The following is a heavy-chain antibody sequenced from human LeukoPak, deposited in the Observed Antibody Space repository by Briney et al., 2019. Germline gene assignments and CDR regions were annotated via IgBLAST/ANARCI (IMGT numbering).Heavy chain of an antibody. J-gene: IGHJ4*02. D-gene: IGHD6-13*01. CDR3: AKDAAAAGSFDF. Sequence: GGSLRFSCAASGFTFSNYAMHWVRQAPGKGLEWVAVISSGGSDKYYPDSVKGRFTISRDNSKNTLYLQMNSLRPEDTAVYYCAKDAAAAGSFDFWGQGTLVTVSS. V-gene: IGHV3-30*18. CDR1: GFTFSNYA. CDR2: ISSGGSDK.